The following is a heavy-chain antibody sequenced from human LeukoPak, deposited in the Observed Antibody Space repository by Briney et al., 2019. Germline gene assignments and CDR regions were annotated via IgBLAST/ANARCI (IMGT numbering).Heavy chain of an antibody. V-gene: IGHV1-69*04. CDR3: AKSLQEMGWGYCYYYLVV. CDR1: GGTFSSYA. D-gene: IGHD3-16*01. Sequence: SVNLSCTASGGTFSSYAISWVRQAHGQGLEWMGRIITILGIANYAQKFQVRVTITADESTSTANLELSSLRCEETAVYYCAKSLQEMGWGYCYYYLVVWGKGTTVTVSS. J-gene: IGHJ6*03. CDR2: IITILGIA.